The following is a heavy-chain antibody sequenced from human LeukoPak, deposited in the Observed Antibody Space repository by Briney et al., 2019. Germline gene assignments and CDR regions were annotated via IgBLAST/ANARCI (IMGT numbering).Heavy chain of an antibody. CDR2: ISYDGSNK. CDR1: GFSFTNYA. J-gene: IGHJ4*02. CDR3: ATVTTGV. V-gene: IGHV3-30*03. D-gene: IGHD4-17*01. Sequence: GGSLRLSCTGSGFSFTNYAMHWVRQAPGKGLEWVAVISYDGSNKYYADSVKGRFTISRDNSKNTLYLQMNSLRAEDTAVYYCATVTTGVWGRGTLVTVSS.